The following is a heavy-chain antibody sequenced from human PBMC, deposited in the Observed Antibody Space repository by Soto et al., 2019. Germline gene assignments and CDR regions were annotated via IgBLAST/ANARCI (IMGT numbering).Heavy chain of an antibody. Sequence: EVQLVESGGGLVQPGGSLKLSCAASGFTFSGSAVHWVRQASEKGLEWVGRIRSKANTYATTYAASVKGRFTMSRDDSKNTAYLQMNSLKPEDTDVYYCARRMCLDSVDYWGEGTLVTVSS. V-gene: IGHV3-73*01. CDR3: ARRMCLDSVDY. D-gene: IGHD3-16*01. CDR1: GFTFSGSA. J-gene: IGHJ4*02. CDR2: IRSKANTYAT.